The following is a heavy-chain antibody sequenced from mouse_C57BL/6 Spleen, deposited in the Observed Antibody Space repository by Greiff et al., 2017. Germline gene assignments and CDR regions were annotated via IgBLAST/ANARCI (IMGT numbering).Heavy chain of an antibody. V-gene: IGHV14-2*01. CDR2: IDPEDGET. J-gene: IGHJ3*01. D-gene: IGHD4-1*01. Sequence: EVKLMESGAELVKPGASVKLSCTASGFNIKDYYMHWVKQRTEQGLEWIGRIDPEDGETKYAPKFQGKATITADTSSNTAYLQLSSLTSEDTAVYYCARETGTRAWFAYWGQGTLVTVSA. CDR3: ARETGTRAWFAY. CDR1: GFNIKDYY.